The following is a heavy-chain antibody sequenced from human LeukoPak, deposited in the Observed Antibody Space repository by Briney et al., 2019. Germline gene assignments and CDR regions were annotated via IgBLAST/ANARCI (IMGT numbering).Heavy chain of an antibody. CDR2: FSHSGIT. V-gene: IGHV4-4*02. J-gene: IGHJ4*02. Sequence: PSGTLSLTCDVSGASISRGSWWSWVRQPPGKGLEWIGEFSHSGITNFNPSLKSRVTISVDKSRNQFSLNLISVTAADTAVYYCARDHEYYYGSGSYYPEGCDYWGQGTLVTVSS. CDR1: GASISRGSW. D-gene: IGHD3-10*01. CDR3: ARDHEYYYGSGSYYPEGCDY.